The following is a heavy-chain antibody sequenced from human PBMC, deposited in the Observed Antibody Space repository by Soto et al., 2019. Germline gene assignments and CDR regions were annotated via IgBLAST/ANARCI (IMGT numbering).Heavy chain of an antibody. CDR3: ARPDGYNSFDY. V-gene: IGHV4-34*01. CDR2: INHSGST. D-gene: IGHD1-1*01. CDR1: GGSFSGYY. Sequence: SETLSLTCAVSGGSFSGYYWSWIRQPPGKGLEWIGEINHSGSTNYNPSLKSRVTISVDTSKNQFSLKLSSVTAADTAVYYCARPDGYNSFDYWGQGTLVTVSS. J-gene: IGHJ4*02.